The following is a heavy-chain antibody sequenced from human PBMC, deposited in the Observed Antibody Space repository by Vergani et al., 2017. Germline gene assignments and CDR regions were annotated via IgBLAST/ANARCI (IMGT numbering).Heavy chain of an antibody. J-gene: IGHJ4*02. CDR1: GGSFSGYY. CDR3: ARALYDFWSGYTSFDY. CDR2: INHSGST. Sequence: QVQLQQWGAGLLKPSETLSLTCAVSGGSFSGYYWSWIRQPPGKGLEWIGEINHSGSTNYNPSLKSRVTISVDPSKNQFSLKLSSVTAADTAVYYCARALYDFWSGYTSFDYWGQGTLVTVSS. V-gene: IGHV4-34*01. D-gene: IGHD3-3*01.